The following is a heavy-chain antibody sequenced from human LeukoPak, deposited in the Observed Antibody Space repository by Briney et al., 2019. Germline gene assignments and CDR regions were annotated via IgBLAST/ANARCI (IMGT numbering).Heavy chain of an antibody. D-gene: IGHD3-3*01. J-gene: IGHJ1*01. CDR3: AKDAEYYDFWSGYSRAEYFQH. CDR2: ISGSGHST. V-gene: IGHV3-23*01. CDR1: GFTFSNYA. Sequence: GGSLRLSCAASGFTFSNYAMSWVRQSPGKGLEWVSGISGSGHSTYYADSVKGRFTISRDSSKNTLFLQMNSLRAEDTAVYYCAKDAEYYDFWSGYSRAEYFQHWGQGTLVTVSS.